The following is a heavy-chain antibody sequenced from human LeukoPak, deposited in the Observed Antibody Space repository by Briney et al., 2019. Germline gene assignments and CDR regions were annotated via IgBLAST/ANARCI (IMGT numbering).Heavy chain of an antibody. V-gene: IGHV1-69*04. Sequence: SVKLSCKASGGTFSSYAIGWVRQALGQGLEWMGRIIPILGIANYAQKFQGRVTITADKSTSTAYMELSSLRSEDTAVYYCARDLGYYDILTGYSSLDYWGQGTLVTVS. D-gene: IGHD3-9*01. CDR2: IIPILGIA. J-gene: IGHJ4*02. CDR3: ARDLGYYDILTGYSSLDY. CDR1: GGTFSSYA.